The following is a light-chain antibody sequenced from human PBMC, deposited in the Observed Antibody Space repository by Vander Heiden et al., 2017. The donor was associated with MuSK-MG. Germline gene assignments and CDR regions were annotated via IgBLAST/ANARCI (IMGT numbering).Light chain of an antibody. CDR1: SSNIGPTYD. J-gene: IGLJ3*02. Sequence: QSVLTQPPSVSGAPGQTVTISCTGTSSNIGPTYDVHWYQHLPGTAPKLLICGNTNRPSGVPDRFSGSKSGTSASLAITGLQAEDEADYYCQSYDSSLSGVVFGGGTKLTVL. V-gene: IGLV1-40*02. CDR3: QSYDSSLSGVV. CDR2: GNT.